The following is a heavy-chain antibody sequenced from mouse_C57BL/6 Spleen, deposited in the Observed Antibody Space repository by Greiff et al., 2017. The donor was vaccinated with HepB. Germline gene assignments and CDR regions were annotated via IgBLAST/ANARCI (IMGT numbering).Heavy chain of an antibody. Sequence: VQLQQSGAELVKPGASVKMSCKASGYTFTSYWITWVKQRPGQGLEWIGDIYPGSGSTNYNEKFKSKATLTVDTSSSTAYMQLSSLTSEDSAVYYCARRGYGNSYAMDYWGQGTSVTVSS. CDR2: IYPGSGST. J-gene: IGHJ4*01. D-gene: IGHD2-1*01. CDR3: ARRGYGNSYAMDY. CDR1: GYTFTSYW. V-gene: IGHV1-55*01.